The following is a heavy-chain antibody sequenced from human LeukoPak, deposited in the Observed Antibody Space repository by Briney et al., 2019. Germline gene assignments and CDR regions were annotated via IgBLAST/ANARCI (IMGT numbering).Heavy chain of an antibody. CDR1: GFTFSSYA. CDR2: ISGSGGST. CDR3: AKGLDYDFWSGYYIDY. V-gene: IGHV3-23*01. Sequence: PGGSLRLSCAASGFTFSSYAMSWVRQAPGKGLEWVSAISGSGGSTYYAASVKGRFTISRDNSKNTLYLQMNSLRAEDTAVYYCAKGLDYDFWSGYYIDYWGQGTLVTVSS. J-gene: IGHJ4*02. D-gene: IGHD3-3*01.